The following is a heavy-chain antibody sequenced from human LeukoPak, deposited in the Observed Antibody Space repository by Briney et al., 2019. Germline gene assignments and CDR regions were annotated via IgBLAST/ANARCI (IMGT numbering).Heavy chain of an antibody. J-gene: IGHJ5*02. CDR2: ISGSGTAT. CDR3: AKERVSSGWNPHWFDP. V-gene: IGHV3-23*01. CDR1: GFTFGDYA. Sequence: AGRSLRLSCTASGFTFGDYAMSWVRQAPGKGLEWVSDISGSGTATNYADSVKGRFTISRDNSKNTLYLQMNSLRAEDTAVYYCAKERVSSGWNPHWFDPCGQGTLVTVSS. D-gene: IGHD6-19*01.